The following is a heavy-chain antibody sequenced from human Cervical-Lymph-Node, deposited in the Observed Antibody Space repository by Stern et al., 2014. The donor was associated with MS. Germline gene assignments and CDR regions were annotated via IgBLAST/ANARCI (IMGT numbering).Heavy chain of an antibody. D-gene: IGHD3-22*01. CDR1: GFTFSSYS. CDR2: ISRSSRYI. J-gene: IGHJ4*02. Sequence: EVQLVESGGGLVKPGGSLRLSCAASGFTFSSYSMNWVRQAPGKGLEWVSSISRSSRYIYYADSVKGRFTISRDNAKNSLYLQMNSLRAEDTAVYYCARVRYPSNYYDSSGSIDYWGQGTLVTVSS. CDR3: ARVRYPSNYYDSSGSIDY. V-gene: IGHV3-21*01.